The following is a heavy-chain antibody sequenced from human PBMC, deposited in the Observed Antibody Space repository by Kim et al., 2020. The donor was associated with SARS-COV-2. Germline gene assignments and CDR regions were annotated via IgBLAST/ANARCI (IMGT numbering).Heavy chain of an antibody. J-gene: IGHJ4*02. CDR3: ASTHIVGATRGFDY. D-gene: IGHD1-26*01. CDR2: IYYSGST. CDR1: GGSISSYY. V-gene: IGHV4-59*13. Sequence: SETLSLTCTVSGGSISSYYWSWIRQPPGKGLEWIGCIYYSGSTNYNPSLKSRVTISVDASKNQFSLRLTSVTAADTAMYYCASTHIVGATRGFDYWGQGTLLTVSS.